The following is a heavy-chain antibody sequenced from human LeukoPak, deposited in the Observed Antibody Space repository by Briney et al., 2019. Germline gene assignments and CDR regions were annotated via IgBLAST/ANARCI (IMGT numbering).Heavy chain of an antibody. D-gene: IGHD4-23*01. Sequence: PSETLSLTCTVSDGSISYYYWSWIRQPAGKGLEWIGRIYVGGSTNYSPSLKSRVSMSLDKSENQLSLKLISVSAADTAVYYCARWHMNSQDVWGRGTAVTVS. V-gene: IGHV4-4*07. CDR2: IYVGGST. CDR1: DGSISYYY. J-gene: IGHJ6*02. CDR3: ARWHMNSQDV.